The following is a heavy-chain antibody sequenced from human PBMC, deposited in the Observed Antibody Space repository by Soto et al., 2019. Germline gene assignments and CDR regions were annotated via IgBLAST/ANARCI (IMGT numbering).Heavy chain of an antibody. CDR2: INHSGST. CDR1: GGSFSGYY. D-gene: IGHD3-3*01. V-gene: IGHV4-34*01. CDR3: GRRRLITIFGGATTTAIDC. J-gene: IGHJ4*02. Sequence: PSETLSLPCAVYGGSFSGYYWSWLRQPPGKGLAWLGEINHSGSTNYNPSLKRRVTISVDTSKNQFSLKLSHVTAADPAVYYRGRRRLITIFGGATTTAIDCWGQVTRVTVAS.